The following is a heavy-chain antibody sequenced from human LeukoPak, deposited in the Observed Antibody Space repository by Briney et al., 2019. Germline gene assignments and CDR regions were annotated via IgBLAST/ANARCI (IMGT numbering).Heavy chain of an antibody. CDR2: IYYGGCT. CDR3: ASCGSGSYWGGQHYYFDY. V-gene: IGHV4-59*01. CDR1: GTSIPSYY. J-gene: IGHJ4*02. Sequence: PSEPLSLTCTVSGTSIPSYYWSWIRQPPGKGLEWIGYIYYGGCTNYNPSPKSRVTISVDTSKNQISLKLPSVTAAETAVYYCASCGSGSYWGGQHYYFDYGGQGTLVTVS. D-gene: IGHD1-26*01.